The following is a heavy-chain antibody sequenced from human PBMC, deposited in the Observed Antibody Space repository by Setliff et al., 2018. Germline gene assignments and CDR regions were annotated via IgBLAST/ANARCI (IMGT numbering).Heavy chain of an antibody. Sequence: SETLSLTCTVSGGSISSHYWSWIRQPPGKGLEWIGYIYYSGSTNYNPSLKSRVTISVDTSNNQFSLKLSSVTAADTAVYYCARPYYYDSSGYYYDYWGQGTLVTVSS. V-gene: IGHV4-59*11. CDR3: ARPYYYDSSGYYYDY. CDR1: GGSISSHY. J-gene: IGHJ4*02. CDR2: IYYSGST. D-gene: IGHD3-22*01.